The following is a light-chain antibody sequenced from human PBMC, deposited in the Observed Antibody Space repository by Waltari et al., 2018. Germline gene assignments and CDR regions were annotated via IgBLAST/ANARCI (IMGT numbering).Light chain of an antibody. CDR3: CSYAGVSTWV. CDR1: SSDFRNYNL. CDR2: EDI. J-gene: IGLJ3*02. Sequence: QSALTQPASVSGSPGQSITISCTGISSDFRNYNLVSWYQQHPGEAPKRIIYEDIKRPSGGSNRFPGSKSGDTASLTISGLQAEDESDYYCCSYAGVSTWVFGGGTKVTVL. V-gene: IGLV2-23*01.